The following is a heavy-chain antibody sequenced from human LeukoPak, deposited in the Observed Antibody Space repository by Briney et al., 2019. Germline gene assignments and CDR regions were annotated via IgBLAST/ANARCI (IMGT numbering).Heavy chain of an antibody. CDR2: IIPIFGTA. CDR3: ARDLGAREQQLAFDY. CDR1: GGTFSSYA. D-gene: IGHD6-13*01. V-gene: IGHV1-69*13. J-gene: IGHJ4*02. Sequence: SVKVSCKASGGTFSSYAISWVRQAPGQGLEWMGGIIPIFGTANYAQKFQGRVTITADESTSTAYMELSSLRSEDTAVYYCARDLGAREQQLAFDYWGQGTLVTVSS.